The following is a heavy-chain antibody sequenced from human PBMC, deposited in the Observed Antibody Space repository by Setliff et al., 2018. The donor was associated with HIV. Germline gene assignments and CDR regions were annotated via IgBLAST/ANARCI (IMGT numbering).Heavy chain of an antibody. CDR3: AKGQDGLRYNWFDP. V-gene: IGHV3-23*01. Sequence: PGGSLRLSCAASGFTFSNYAMSWVRQAPGKGLEWFSAIYGSSGSTNYADSVKGRFTISRDNSKNMLYLQMNSLRAEDTAVYYCAKGQDGLRYNWFDPWGHGTLVTVSS. CDR1: GFTFSNYA. CDR2: IYGSSGST. J-gene: IGHJ5*02.